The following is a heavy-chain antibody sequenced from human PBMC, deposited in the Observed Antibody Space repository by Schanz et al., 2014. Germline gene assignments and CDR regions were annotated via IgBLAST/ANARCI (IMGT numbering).Heavy chain of an antibody. V-gene: IGHV3-23*04. CDR1: GFSFSSYA. CDR2: MNESHSTI. J-gene: IGHJ2*01. D-gene: IGHD2-21*02. CDR3: AKDLGVDCGDGCFNWYFDL. Sequence: EVQLVESGGGVVQPGRSLRLSCAASGFSFSSYAMGWVRQARGKGLEWVSAMNESHSTIYYADSVRGRFTISRDNAENTLFLQMNSLRAEDTAVYFCAKDLGVDCGDGCFNWYFDLWGRGTLVTVSS.